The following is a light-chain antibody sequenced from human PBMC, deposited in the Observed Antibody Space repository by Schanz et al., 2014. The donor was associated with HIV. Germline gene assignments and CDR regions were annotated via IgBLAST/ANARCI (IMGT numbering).Light chain of an antibody. V-gene: IGKV3-20*01. CDR3: QPYYISRGT. CDR1: QSVKSSY. J-gene: IGKJ4*01. CDR2: GAS. Sequence: ENVLTQSPGTLSLSPGERATISCRASQSVKSSYLAWYQQKLGQAPRLLIYGASSMATGIPDRFSGSGSGTDFTLTIRRLEPDDFAKYYCQPYYISRGTSGGGTRVEIK.